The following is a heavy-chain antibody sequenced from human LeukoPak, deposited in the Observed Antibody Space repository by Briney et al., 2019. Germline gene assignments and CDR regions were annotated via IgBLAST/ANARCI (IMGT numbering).Heavy chain of an antibody. Sequence: SETLPLTCTVSGGSISSYYWSWIRQPPGKGLEWIGYIYYSGSTNYNPSLKSRVTISVDTSKNQFSLKLSSVTAADTAVYYCARRAWGFDPWGQGTLVTVSS. CDR3: ARRAWGFDP. D-gene: IGHD7-27*01. V-gene: IGHV4-59*01. CDR2: IYYSGST. J-gene: IGHJ5*02. CDR1: GGSISSYY.